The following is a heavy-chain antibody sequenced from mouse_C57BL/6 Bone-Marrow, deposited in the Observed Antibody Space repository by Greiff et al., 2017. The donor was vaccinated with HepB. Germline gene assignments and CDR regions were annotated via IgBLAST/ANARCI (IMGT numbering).Heavy chain of an antibody. J-gene: IGHJ4*01. CDR3: AIGDGYSYYAMDY. D-gene: IGHD2-3*01. CDR2: IYPGSGNT. CDR1: GYTFTDYY. V-gene: IGHV1-76*01. Sequence: VQLQQSGAELVRPGASVKLSCKASGYTFTDYYINWVKQRPGQGLEWIARIYPGSGNTYYNEKFKGKATLTAEKSSSTAYMQLSSLTSEDSAVYFCAIGDGYSYYAMDYWGQGTSVTVSS.